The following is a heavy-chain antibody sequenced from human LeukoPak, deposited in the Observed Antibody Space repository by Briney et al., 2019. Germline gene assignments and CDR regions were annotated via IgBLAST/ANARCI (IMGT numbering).Heavy chain of an antibody. J-gene: IGHJ4*02. V-gene: IGHV3-48*04. D-gene: IGHD3-22*01. CDR1: GSTFSSHT. CDR2: ISNTGSVI. CDR3: ARRYYGSATYRLPYDY. Sequence: GGSLRLSCAASGSTFSSHTMNWVRQAPGKGLEWVSYISNTGSVIYYADSVKGRFTISRDNAKNSLYLQMSSLRAEDTAVYYCARRYYGSATYRLPYDYWGQGTLVTVSS.